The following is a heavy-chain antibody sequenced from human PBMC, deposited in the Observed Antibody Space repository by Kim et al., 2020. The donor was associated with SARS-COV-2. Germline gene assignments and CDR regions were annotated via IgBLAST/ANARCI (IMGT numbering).Heavy chain of an antibody. Sequence: GGSLRLSCAASGFTFGDYAMHWVRQAPGKGLEWVSGISWNSGSIGYADSVKGRFTISRDNAKNSLYLQMNSLRAEDTALYYCAKSQPWSSGYYGMDVWGQGTTVTVSS. J-gene: IGHJ6*02. CDR1: GFTFGDYA. D-gene: IGHD3-22*01. CDR2: ISWNSGSI. V-gene: IGHV3-9*01. CDR3: AKSQPWSSGYYGMDV.